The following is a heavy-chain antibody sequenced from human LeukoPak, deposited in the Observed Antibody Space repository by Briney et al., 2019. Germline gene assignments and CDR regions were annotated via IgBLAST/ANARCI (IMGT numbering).Heavy chain of an antibody. D-gene: IGHD3-22*01. CDR2: ISSSGGST. J-gene: IGHJ4*02. CDR3: AKDKYYYDSSGYPPGGYFDY. V-gene: IGHV3-23*01. CDR1: GFTFSSYA. Sequence: PGGSLRLSCAASGFTFSSYAMSWVRQAPGKGLEWVSAISSSGGSTYYADSVKGRFTISRDNSKNTLYLQMNSLRAEDTAVYYCAKDKYYYDSSGYPPGGYFDYWGQGTLGTVSS.